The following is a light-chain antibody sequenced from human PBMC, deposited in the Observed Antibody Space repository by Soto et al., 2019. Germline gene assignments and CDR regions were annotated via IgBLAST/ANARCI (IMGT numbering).Light chain of an antibody. CDR1: AGAVTSAYY. Sequence: QTVVTQEPSLTVSPGGTVTLTCASSAGAVTSAYYTNWLQQKLGQAPRALIYSTSEKHSWTPARFSGSLLGGKAALTLSAAQPEDEADYYCLLYYGGAQVLFGGGTKLTVL. J-gene: IGLJ2*01. CDR3: LLYYGGAQVL. CDR2: STS. V-gene: IGLV7-43*01.